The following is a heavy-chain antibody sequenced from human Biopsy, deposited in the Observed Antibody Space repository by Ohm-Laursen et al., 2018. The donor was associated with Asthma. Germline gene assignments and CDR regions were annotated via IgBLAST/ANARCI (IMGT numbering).Heavy chain of an antibody. CDR1: GAMFANYA. J-gene: IGHJ4*02. CDR3: ASDFPKDYVRYNFQF. D-gene: IGHD4-17*01. CDR2: VSPIFRSS. Sequence: SSVTVSCTASGAMFANYALSWARQAPGLGLEWMGGVSPIFRSSNYAPRFQGRVTITADIFTRTAYMELSCLSSDDTAVYYCASDFPKDYVRYNFQFWGQGTLVTVSS. V-gene: IGHV1-69*06.